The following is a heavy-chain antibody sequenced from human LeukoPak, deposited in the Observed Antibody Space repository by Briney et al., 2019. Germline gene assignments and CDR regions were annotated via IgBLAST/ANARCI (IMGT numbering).Heavy chain of an antibody. CDR2: IYSGST. CDR3: ARYRAFDI. J-gene: IGHJ3*02. CDR1: GGSISGYY. V-gene: IGHV4-59*01. Sequence: PSETLSLTCTVSGGSISGYYWSWIRQPPGKALEWIGYIYSGSTDYNPSLKSRVTISMDTSKNQFSLNLKSLTAADTAVYYCARYRAFDIWGQGTMVTVSS.